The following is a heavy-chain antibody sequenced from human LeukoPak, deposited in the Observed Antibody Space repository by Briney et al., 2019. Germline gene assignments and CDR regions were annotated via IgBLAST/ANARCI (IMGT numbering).Heavy chain of an antibody. J-gene: IGHJ4*02. D-gene: IGHD3-22*01. V-gene: IGHV1-69*05. CDR1: GGTFSSDA. CDR2: IIPIFGTA. Sequence: SVKVSCKVSGGTFSSDAISWVRQAPGQGLEWMGGIIPIFGTANYAQKFQGRVTITTDESTSTAYMELSSLRSEDTAVYYCARGKSYYDSSGYYFYYFDYWGQGTLVTVSS. CDR3: ARGKSYYDSSGYYFYYFDY.